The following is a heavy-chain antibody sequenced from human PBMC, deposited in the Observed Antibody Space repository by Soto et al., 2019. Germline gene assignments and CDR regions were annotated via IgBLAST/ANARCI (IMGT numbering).Heavy chain of an antibody. Sequence: QLQLQESGSGLVKPLQTLSLTCGISGDSISSRGYTWTWIRQSPGKGLEWIGYIYPSGAAYYNPSLKSRVTISLETSKNRFSLNVKSATAADTAVYYCARAVFSSILYIDFWGQGTTVTVSS. J-gene: IGHJ6*03. CDR1: GDSISSRGYT. V-gene: IGHV4-30-2*06. CDR2: IYPSGAA. D-gene: IGHD3-10*01. CDR3: ARAVFSSILYIDF.